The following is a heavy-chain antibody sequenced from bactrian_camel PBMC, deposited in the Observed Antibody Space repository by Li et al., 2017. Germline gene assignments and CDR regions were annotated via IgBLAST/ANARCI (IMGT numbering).Heavy chain of an antibody. CDR1: GYSYSTYC. Sequence: HVQLVESGGGSVQVGGSLNLSCVATPGYSYSTYCMAWFRQGPGKEREGIAFIDDDGRTNYADSVRGRFTISKDSAEMTVYLQVNSLKPEDTAMYYYAAKYSRPAGTRDPLNRFLYDLWGQGTQVTVS. V-gene: IGHV3S9*01. CDR3: AAKYSRPAGTRDPLNRFLYDL. D-gene: IGHD3*01. J-gene: IGHJ4*01. CDR2: IDDDGRT.